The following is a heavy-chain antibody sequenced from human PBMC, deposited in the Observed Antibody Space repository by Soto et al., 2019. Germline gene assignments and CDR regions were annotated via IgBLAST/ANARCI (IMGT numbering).Heavy chain of an antibody. Sequence: ASVKVSCKASGYTFTSYCISWVRQAPGQGLEWMGWISAYNGNTNYAQKLQGRVTMTTDTSTSTAYMELRSLRSDDTAVYYCARSSGDYYDSSPASGMDVWGQGTTVTVSS. V-gene: IGHV1-18*04. J-gene: IGHJ6*02. CDR3: ARSSGDYYDSSPASGMDV. CDR2: ISAYNGNT. D-gene: IGHD3-22*01. CDR1: GYTFTSYC.